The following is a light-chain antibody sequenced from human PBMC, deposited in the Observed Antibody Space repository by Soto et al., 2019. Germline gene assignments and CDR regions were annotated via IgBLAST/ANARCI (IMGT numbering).Light chain of an antibody. CDR2: TAS. CDR3: QQYYSYSWT. CDR1: QSISSW. V-gene: IGKV1-5*03. J-gene: IGKJ1*01. Sequence: DIQMTQSPSTLSASVGDSVTITCRASQSISSWLAGYQQKPGKAPKLLIYTASNLESGVPSRFSGSGSGTDFTLTISCLQSEDFATYYCQQYYSYSWTFGQGTKVDI.